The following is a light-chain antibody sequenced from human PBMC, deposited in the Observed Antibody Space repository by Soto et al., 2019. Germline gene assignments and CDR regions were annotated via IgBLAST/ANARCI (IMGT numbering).Light chain of an antibody. V-gene: IGKV1-5*03. Sequence: DIQMTQSPSTLSASVGDRVTITCRASQSISSWLAWYQQIPGKAPKLLIYKASSLQSGVPSRFSGSGSGTECTLTISSLQPDDFATYYCQQYTTASRTLGQGTKVDIK. CDR3: QQYTTASRT. CDR2: KAS. CDR1: QSISSW. J-gene: IGKJ1*01.